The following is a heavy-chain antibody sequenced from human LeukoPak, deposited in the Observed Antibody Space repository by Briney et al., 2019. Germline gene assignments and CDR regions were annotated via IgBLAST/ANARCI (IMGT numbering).Heavy chain of an antibody. J-gene: IGHJ4*02. Sequence: GGSLRLSCAASGFTFDDYAMHWVRQAPGKGLEWVSGISWNSGSIGYADSVKGRFTISRDNAKNSLYLQMNSLRAEDTALYYCAKSETYYYDSSGYGNYFDYWGQGTLVTVSS. CDR2: ISWNSGSI. CDR3: AKSETYYYDSSGYGNYFDY. V-gene: IGHV3-9*01. D-gene: IGHD3-22*01. CDR1: GFTFDDYA.